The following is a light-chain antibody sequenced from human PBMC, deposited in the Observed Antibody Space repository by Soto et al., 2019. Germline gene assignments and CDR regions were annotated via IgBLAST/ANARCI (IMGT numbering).Light chain of an antibody. J-gene: IGKJ2*01. V-gene: IGKV1-39*01. Sequence: DIQMTQSPSSLSASVGDRVTITCRATQSIGNHLNWYQQKPGNAPKLLIFGASNLQSGVPSRFSGSGSGADFTLTINSLQLEYFATYYCQHSYNTPPYTFGPGTKLEIK. CDR3: QHSYNTPPYT. CDR2: GAS. CDR1: QSIGNH.